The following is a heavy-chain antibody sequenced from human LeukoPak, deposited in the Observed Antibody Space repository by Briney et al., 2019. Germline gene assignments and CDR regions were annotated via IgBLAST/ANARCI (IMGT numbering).Heavy chain of an antibody. Sequence: GGSLRLSCAASGFTFSSYAMSWVRQAPGKGLEWVSAISGSGGSTYYADSVKGRFTISRDNSKNTLYLQMNSLRAEDTAVYYCARAGGYCSSTSCYGHYYYYYGMDVWGQGTAVTVSS. CDR2: ISGSGGST. D-gene: IGHD2-2*01. V-gene: IGHV3-23*01. CDR1: GFTFSSYA. J-gene: IGHJ6*02. CDR3: ARAGGYCSSTSCYGHYYYYYGMDV.